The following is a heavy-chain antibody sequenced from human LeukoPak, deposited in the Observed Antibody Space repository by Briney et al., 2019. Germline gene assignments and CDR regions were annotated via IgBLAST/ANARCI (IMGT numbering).Heavy chain of an antibody. Sequence: ASVKVSCKASGYTFTSNYIHWVRQDTGQGLEWMGMIYPRDGSTSYAQKLQGRVTVTRDTSTSTVHMELSGLRSEDTAVYYCARDQEGFDYWGQGTLVTVSS. CDR1: GYTFTSNY. J-gene: IGHJ4*02. CDR2: IYPRDGST. CDR3: ARDQEGFDY. V-gene: IGHV1-46*01.